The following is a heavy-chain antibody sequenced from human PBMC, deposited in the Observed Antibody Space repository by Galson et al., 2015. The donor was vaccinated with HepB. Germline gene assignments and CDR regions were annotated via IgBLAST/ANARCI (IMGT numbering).Heavy chain of an antibody. CDR1: GYTFNTYTHD. D-gene: IGHD1-26*01. V-gene: IGHV1-18*01. J-gene: IGHJ5*02. Sequence: SVKVSCKASGYTFNTYTHDIRWLRQAPGQGLEWMGWISPYNGHTNYAERFQGRVSMTTDTSTSTAYMELRSLRSDDTAMYYCAREWVGATRTPFDPWGQGTLVIVSS. CDR3: AREWVGATRTPFDP. CDR2: ISPYNGHT.